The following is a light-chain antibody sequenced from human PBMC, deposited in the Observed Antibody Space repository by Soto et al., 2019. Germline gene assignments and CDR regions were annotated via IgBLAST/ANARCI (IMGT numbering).Light chain of an antibody. CDR2: GAS. CDR1: QSVSSSY. V-gene: IGKV3-20*01. J-gene: IGKJ1*01. CDR3: QQYNTSPWT. Sequence: EIVLTQSPGTLSLSPGERGNLSCRASQSVSSSYLAWYQQKPGQAPRLLIYGASNRATGIPDRFSGSGSGTDFTLTISRLEPEDFSVYYCQQYNTSPWTFGQGTKVEIK.